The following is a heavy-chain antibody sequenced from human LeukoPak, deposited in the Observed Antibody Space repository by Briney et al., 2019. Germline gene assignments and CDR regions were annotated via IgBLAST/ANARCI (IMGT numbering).Heavy chain of an antibody. Sequence: GGSLRLSCAASGFTFSSYGMHWVRQAPGKGLEWVAVISYDGSNKYYADSVKGRFTISRDNSKNTLYLQMNNLRAEDTAVYYCAKALQGGLGFDYWGQGTLVTVSS. CDR1: GFTFSSYG. D-gene: IGHD6-19*01. V-gene: IGHV3-30*18. J-gene: IGHJ4*02. CDR3: AKALQGGLGFDY. CDR2: ISYDGSNK.